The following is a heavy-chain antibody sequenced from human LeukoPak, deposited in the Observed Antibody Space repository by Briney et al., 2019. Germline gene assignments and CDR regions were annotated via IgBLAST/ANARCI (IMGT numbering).Heavy chain of an antibody. CDR1: GFTFSFFW. CDR3: TNGPSQGGF. CDR2: MNSDGSIT. Sequence: GGSLRLSCATSGFTFSFFWMYWVRQAPGKGLVWVSRMNSDGSITTYADSVKGRFTISRDNAKNTLYMQMNSLRAEDTAVYYCTNGPSQGGFWGQGTLVTVSS. V-gene: IGHV3-74*01. D-gene: IGHD3-16*01. J-gene: IGHJ4*02.